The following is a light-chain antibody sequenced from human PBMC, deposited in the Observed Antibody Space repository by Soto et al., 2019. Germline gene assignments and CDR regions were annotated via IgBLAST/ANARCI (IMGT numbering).Light chain of an antibody. CDR1: SSDVGGYNY. CDR2: DVS. J-gene: IGLJ2*01. CDR3: SSYTGSSTYVV. V-gene: IGLV2-14*01. Sequence: QSALTQPASVSGSPGQSITISCTGTSSDVGGYNYVSWYQQHPGKAPKLMIYDVSNRPSGVSNRFSGSKSGNTASLTISGLQAEGEADYYCSSYTGSSTYVVFGGGTQLTVL.